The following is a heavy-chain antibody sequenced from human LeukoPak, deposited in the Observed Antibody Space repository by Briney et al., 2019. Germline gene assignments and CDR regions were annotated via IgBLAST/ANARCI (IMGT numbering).Heavy chain of an antibody. V-gene: IGHV4-61*01. J-gene: IGHJ4*02. CDR2: IYYSGST. CDR3: ARGGVVPAAIEIGFDY. D-gene: IGHD2-2*02. Sequence: SETLSLTCTVSGGSVSSGSYYWSWIRQPPGKGLEWIGYIYYSGSTNYNPSLKSRVTISVDTSKNQFSLKLSSVTAADTAVYYCARGGVVPAAIEIGFDYWGQGTLVTVPS. CDR1: GGSVSSGSYY.